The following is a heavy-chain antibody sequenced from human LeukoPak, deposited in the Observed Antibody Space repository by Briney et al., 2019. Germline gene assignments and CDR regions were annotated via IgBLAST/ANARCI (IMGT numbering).Heavy chain of an antibody. J-gene: IGHJ4*02. Sequence: PGGSLRLSCAASGFGISTYWMNWVRQAPGKGLEWVATIKQDGSETLYVDIVKGRFTISRDNAKNSLYLQMNSLRAEDTAVYYCSGGSGWLTDYWGQGTLVTVSS. CDR3: SGGSGWLTDY. CDR1: GFGISTYW. CDR2: IKQDGSET. D-gene: IGHD6-19*01. V-gene: IGHV3-7*04.